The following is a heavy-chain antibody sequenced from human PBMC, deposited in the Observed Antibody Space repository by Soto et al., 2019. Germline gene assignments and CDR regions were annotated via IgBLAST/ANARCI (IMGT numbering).Heavy chain of an antibody. D-gene: IGHD2-2*01. V-gene: IGHV4-61*01. CDR1: GESVKSGSYY. CDR3: ATHATWSPGRFDP. CDR2: IHYSGNT. Sequence: QVQLQESGPGLVKPSEILSLTCTVSGESVKSGSYYWNWIRQPPGKGLEWIGYIHYSGNTRYNPSLTSRVAMSLATSKNQFSLKLTSVTAADTAVYYCATHATWSPGRFDPWGQGTLVTVSS. J-gene: IGHJ5*02.